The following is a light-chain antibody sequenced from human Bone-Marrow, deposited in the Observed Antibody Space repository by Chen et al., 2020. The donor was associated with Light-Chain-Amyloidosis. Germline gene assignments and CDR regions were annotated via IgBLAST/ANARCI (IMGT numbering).Light chain of an antibody. J-gene: IGKJ1*01. CDR3: QQYNTDFRT. CDR2: RAS. Sequence: DIQMTQSPSTLSASLGDSVTITCRASQSISIYLAWYQQKPGTAPNLLIYRASNLQTGVPSRFSGSGSGTEFTLTISGLQPDDFATDYCQQYNTDFRTFGQGTKVEIK. V-gene: IGKV1-5*03. CDR1: QSISIY.